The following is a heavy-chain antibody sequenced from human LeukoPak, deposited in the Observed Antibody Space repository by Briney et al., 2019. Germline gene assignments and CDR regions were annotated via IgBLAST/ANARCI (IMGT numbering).Heavy chain of an antibody. J-gene: IGHJ4*02. CDR3: AKDRYCSSTSCSCHDY. D-gene: IGHD2-2*01. V-gene: IGHV3-48*01. CDR2: ITGGSNTI. CDR1: GFTFDTYG. Sequence: GGSLRLSCAASGFTFDTYGMNWVRQAPGKGLEWVSFITGGSNTIYYADSVKGRFTISRDNSKNTLYLQMNSLRAEDTAVYYCAKDRYCSSTSCSCHDYWGQGTLVTVSS.